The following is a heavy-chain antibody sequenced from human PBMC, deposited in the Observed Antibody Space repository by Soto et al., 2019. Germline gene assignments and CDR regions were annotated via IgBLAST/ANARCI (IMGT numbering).Heavy chain of an antibody. CDR3: ARLSIDYEGYYGMDV. Sequence: QLQLQESGPGLVKPSETLSLTCTVSGGSISSSSYYWGWIRQPPGKGLEWIGSIYYSGSTYYNPSLKSRVTISVDTCKNQFSLKLSSVTAADTAVYYCARLSIDYEGYYGMDVWGQGTTVTVSS. D-gene: IGHD3-16*01. V-gene: IGHV4-39*01. CDR2: IYYSGST. J-gene: IGHJ6*02. CDR1: GGSISSSSYY.